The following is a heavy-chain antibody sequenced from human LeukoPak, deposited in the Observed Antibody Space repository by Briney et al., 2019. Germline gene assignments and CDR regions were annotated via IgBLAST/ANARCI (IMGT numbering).Heavy chain of an antibody. CDR2: ISYDGSNK. V-gene: IGHV3-30*18. CDR1: GFTFSDYS. J-gene: IGHJ4*02. Sequence: GGSLRLSCVASGFTFSDYSMNWVRQAPGKGLEWVAVISYDGSNKYYADSVKGRFTTSRDNSKNTLYLQMNSLRAEDTAVYCCAKDMGATFDYWGQGTLVTVSS. D-gene: IGHD1-26*01. CDR3: AKDMGATFDY.